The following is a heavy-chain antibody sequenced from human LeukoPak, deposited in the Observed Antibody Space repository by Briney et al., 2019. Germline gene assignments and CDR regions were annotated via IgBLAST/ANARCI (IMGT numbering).Heavy chain of an antibody. CDR1: GGSFSGYY. D-gene: IGHD5-12*01. CDR3: ARQVATKGEWAFDI. Sequence: SETLSLTCAVYGGSFSGYYWSWIRQPPGKGLEWIGEINHSGSTNYNPSLTSRVTISVDTSKNQFSLKLSSVTAADTAVYYCARQVATKGEWAFDIWGQGAMVTASS. J-gene: IGHJ3*02. V-gene: IGHV4-34*01. CDR2: INHSGST.